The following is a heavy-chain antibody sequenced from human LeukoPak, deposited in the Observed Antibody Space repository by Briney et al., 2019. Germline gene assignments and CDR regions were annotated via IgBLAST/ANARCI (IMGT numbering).Heavy chain of an antibody. CDR2: ISYDGSNK. D-gene: IGHD3-22*01. CDR3: ARDPYYYDSSGYLLIDY. CDR1: GFTFSSYA. V-gene: IGHV3-30-3*01. J-gene: IGHJ4*02. Sequence: GGSLRLSCAASGFTFSSYAMHWVRQAPGKGLEWVAVISYDGSNKYYADSVKGRFTISRDNSKNTLYLQMNSLRAEDTAVYYCARDPYYYDSSGYLLIDYWGQGTLVTVSS.